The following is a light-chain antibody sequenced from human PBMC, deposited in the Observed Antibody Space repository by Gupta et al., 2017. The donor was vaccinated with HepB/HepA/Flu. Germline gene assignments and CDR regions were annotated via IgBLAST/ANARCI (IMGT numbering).Light chain of an antibody. CDR1: QSLAYSDGNTY. V-gene: IGKV2-30*01. CDR3: PQVTYWPPCT. Sequence: DVVMTQSPLSLPVTLGQPASISCRSSQSLAYSDGNTYLNWFQQRPGQAPRRLIYQISKLDAGVPDRFRGSGCGNDFTLKISRGEAEDVGVYYCPQVTYWPPCTFGQGTKLEIK. CDR2: QIS. J-gene: IGKJ2*02.